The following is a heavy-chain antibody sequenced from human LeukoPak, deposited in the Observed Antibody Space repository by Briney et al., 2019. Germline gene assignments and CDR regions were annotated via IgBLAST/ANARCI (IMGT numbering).Heavy chain of an antibody. CDR3: ARDGVTMVRGVRWFDP. J-gene: IGHJ5*02. Sequence: GGSLRLSCAASGFTFSSYGMHWVRQAPGKGLEWVAVIWYDGSNKYYADSVKGRFTISRDNSKNTLYLQMNSLRAEDTAVYYCARDGVTMVRGVRWFDPWGQGTLVTVSP. V-gene: IGHV3-33*08. D-gene: IGHD3-10*01. CDR2: IWYDGSNK. CDR1: GFTFSSYG.